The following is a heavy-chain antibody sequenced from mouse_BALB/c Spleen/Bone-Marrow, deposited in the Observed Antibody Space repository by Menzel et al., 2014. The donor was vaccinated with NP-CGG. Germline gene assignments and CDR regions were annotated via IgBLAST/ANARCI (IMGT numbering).Heavy chain of an antibody. CDR2: INPSNGRT. J-gene: IGHJ4*01. D-gene: IGHD2-1*01. CDR1: GYTFTSYW. Sequence: QVYLQQPGAELVKPGASVKLPCKASGYTFTSYWMHWVKQRPGQGLEWIGEINPSNGRTNYNETFKSKATLTVDKSSTTAYVQLSSLTSDDSAVYYCARYGNYDAMDYWGQGTSVTVSS. V-gene: IGHV1S81*02. CDR3: ARYGNYDAMDY.